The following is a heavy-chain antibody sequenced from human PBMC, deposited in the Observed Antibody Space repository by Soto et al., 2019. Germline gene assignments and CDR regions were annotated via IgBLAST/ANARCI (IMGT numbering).Heavy chain of an antibody. D-gene: IGHD1-26*01. CDR2: ISGSGGST. Sequence: EVQLLESGGGLVQPGGSLRLSCAASGFTFSSYAMSWVRQAPGKGLEWVSAISGSGGSTYYADSVKGRFTISRDNSKKTLYLEMNSLRAEDTAVSYCLNRPTGVGRPKSYYYYYYMDVWGKGTTVTVSS. J-gene: IGHJ6*03. CDR3: LNRPTGVGRPKSYYYYYYMDV. V-gene: IGHV3-23*01. CDR1: GFTFSSYA.